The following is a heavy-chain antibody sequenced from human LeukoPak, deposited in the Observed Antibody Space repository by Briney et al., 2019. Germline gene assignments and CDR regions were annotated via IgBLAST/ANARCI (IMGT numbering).Heavy chain of an antibody. CDR3: ARGTTVTNDAFDI. J-gene: IGHJ3*02. CDR2: IYYSGST. Sequence: SETLSLTCTVSGGSLSSYYWSWIRQPPGKGLEWIGYIYYSGSTNYNPSLKSRVTISVDTSKNQFSLKLSSVTAADTAVYYCARGTTVTNDAFDIGGQGTMVTVS. CDR1: GGSLSSYY. D-gene: IGHD4-17*01. V-gene: IGHV4-59*01.